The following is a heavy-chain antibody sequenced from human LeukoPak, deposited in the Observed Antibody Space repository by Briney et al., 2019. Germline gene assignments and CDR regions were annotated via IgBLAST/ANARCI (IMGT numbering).Heavy chain of an antibody. J-gene: IGHJ6*04. D-gene: IGHD2-15*01. CDR2: ISSSSSYI. V-gene: IGHV3-21*01. Sequence: RGSLRLSCAASGFTFSSYSMNWVRQAPGKGLEWVSSISSSSSYIYYADSVKGRFTISRDNAKNSLYLQMNSLRAEDTAVYYCARETGYCSGGSCYFQDYYYYGMDVWGKGTTVTVSS. CDR1: GFTFSSYS. CDR3: ARETGYCSGGSCYFQDYYYYGMDV.